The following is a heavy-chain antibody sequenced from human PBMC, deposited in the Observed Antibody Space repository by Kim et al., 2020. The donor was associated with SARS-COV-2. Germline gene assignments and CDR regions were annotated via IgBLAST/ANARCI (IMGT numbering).Heavy chain of an antibody. D-gene: IGHD6-6*01. Sequence: SETLSLTCAVSGGSISSGGYSWSWIRQPPGKGLEWIGYIYHSGSTNYNPSLKSRVTISVDRSKNQFSLKLSSVTAADTAVYYCARAPYFRSIAAHLGAFDIWGQGTMVTVSS. V-gene: IGHV4-30-2*01. CDR1: GGSISSGGYS. CDR2: IYHSGST. J-gene: IGHJ3*02. CDR3: ARAPYFRSIAAHLGAFDI.